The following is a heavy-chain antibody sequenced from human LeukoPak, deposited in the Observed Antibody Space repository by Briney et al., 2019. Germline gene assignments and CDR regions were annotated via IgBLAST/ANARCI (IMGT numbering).Heavy chain of an antibody. J-gene: IGHJ3*02. CDR3: AKDYLDIVVVPAALDAFDI. CDR1: GFTFSNYW. CDR2: ISGSGGST. Sequence: PGGSLRLSCAAAGFTFSNYWVSWVRQPPGKGLEWVSDISGSGGSTYYADSVKGRFTISRDNSKNTLYLQMNSLRAEATAVYYCAKDYLDIVVVPAALDAFDIWGQGTMVTVSS. V-gene: IGHV3-23*01. D-gene: IGHD2-2*03.